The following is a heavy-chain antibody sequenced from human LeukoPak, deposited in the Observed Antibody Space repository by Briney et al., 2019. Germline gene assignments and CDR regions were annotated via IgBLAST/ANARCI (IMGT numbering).Heavy chain of an antibody. D-gene: IGHD3-22*01. CDR1: GFTFSSYA. V-gene: IGHV3-23*01. CDR3: AITPPGYYHVY. CDR2: ISGSDGST. Sequence: TGGSLRLSCAASGFTFSSYAMSWVRQAPGKGLEWVSAISGSDGSTYYADSVKGRFTISRDNSKNTLYLQMNSLRAEDTAVYYCAITPPGYYHVYWGQGTLVTVSS. J-gene: IGHJ4*02.